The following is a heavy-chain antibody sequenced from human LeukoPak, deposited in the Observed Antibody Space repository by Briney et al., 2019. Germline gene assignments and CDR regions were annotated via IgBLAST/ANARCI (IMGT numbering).Heavy chain of an antibody. CDR2: IIPIFGTA. D-gene: IGHD5-12*01. J-gene: IGHJ4*02. Sequence: APVKVSCKASGGTFSSYAISWVRQAPGQGLEWMGGIIPIFGTANYAQKFQGRVTITADESTSTAYMELSSLRSEDTAVYYCASGPNYGGYDYWGQGTLVTVSS. V-gene: IGHV1-69*13. CDR1: GGTFSSYA. CDR3: ASGPNYGGYDY.